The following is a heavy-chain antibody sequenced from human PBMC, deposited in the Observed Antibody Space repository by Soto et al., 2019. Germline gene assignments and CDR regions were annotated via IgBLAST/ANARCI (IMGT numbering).Heavy chain of an antibody. CDR1: GGSISSGGYY. CDR2: IYYSGST. J-gene: IGHJ6*03. Sequence: QVQLQESGPGLVKPSQTLSLTCTVSGGSISSGGYYWSLIRQHPGKGLEWIGYIYYSGSTYYNPSLKSRVTISVDTSKNQFSLKLSSVTAADTAVYYCARGRGVIVIGGHYMDVWGKGTTVTVSS. D-gene: IGHD3-16*02. CDR3: ARGRGVIVIGGHYMDV. V-gene: IGHV4-31*03.